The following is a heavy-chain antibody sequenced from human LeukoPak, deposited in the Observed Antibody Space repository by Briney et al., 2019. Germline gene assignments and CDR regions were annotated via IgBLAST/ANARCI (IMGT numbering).Heavy chain of an antibody. J-gene: IGHJ4*02. D-gene: IGHD3-22*01. CDR2: IYYSGST. Sequence: SETLSLTCTVSGGSISRSSYYWGWIRQPPGKGLEGIGSIYYSGSTYYNPPLKSRVTISVDTSKNQFSLKVRSVTAADRAVYYCARQGSSGFDLESFDYWGQGILVTVSA. CDR3: ARQGSSGFDLESFDY. V-gene: IGHV4-39*01. CDR1: GGSISRSSYY.